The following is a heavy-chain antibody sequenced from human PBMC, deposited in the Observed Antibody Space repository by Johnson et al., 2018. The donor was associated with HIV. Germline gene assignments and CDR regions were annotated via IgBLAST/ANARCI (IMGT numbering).Heavy chain of an antibody. CDR2: IYSGGTT. CDR1: GFTVSSNY. J-gene: IGHJ3*02. Sequence: VQLVESGGGLIQPGGSLRLSCAASGFTVSSNYMSWVRQAPGKGLEWVSVIYSGGTTHYADSVKGRSTISRDNSKNTLYLQMNSLRAEDTAVYYCTRRSPYDAFDIWGQGTMVTVSS. V-gene: IGHV3-66*03. CDR3: TRRSPYDAFDI.